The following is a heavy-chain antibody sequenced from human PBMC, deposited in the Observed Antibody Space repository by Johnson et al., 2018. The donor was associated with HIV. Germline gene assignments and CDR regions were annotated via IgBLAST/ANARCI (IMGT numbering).Heavy chain of an antibody. CDR2: ISSSGRTI. J-gene: IGHJ3*02. CDR1: GFIFSDYY. V-gene: IGHV3-11*04. CDR3: AKDCVGVWWSRAFDI. Sequence: QVQLVESGGGLVKPGGSLRLSCAASGFIFSDYYMTWIRQAPGKGLESISYISSSGRTIYYADSVKGRFTVSRDNSKNTLYLQMNSLRAEDTAVYYCAKDCVGVWWSRAFDIWGQGTMVTVSS. D-gene: IGHD2-21*01.